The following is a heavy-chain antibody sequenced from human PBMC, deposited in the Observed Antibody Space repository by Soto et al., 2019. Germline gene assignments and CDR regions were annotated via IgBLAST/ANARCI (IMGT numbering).Heavy chain of an antibody. Sequence: EVQLKESGGGLVQPGGSLRLSCAASGFTFSRYSMNWVRQAPGKGLEWVSFISSSGRTIYYAASVKGRFTISRDNATHSLNLQMTNLRHEDTAVYYCASARDYGDNTPYFESWGPGTLVTVST. D-gene: IGHD4-17*01. CDR1: GFTFSRYS. V-gene: IGHV3-48*02. CDR2: ISSSGRTI. J-gene: IGHJ4*02. CDR3: ASARDYGDNTPYFES.